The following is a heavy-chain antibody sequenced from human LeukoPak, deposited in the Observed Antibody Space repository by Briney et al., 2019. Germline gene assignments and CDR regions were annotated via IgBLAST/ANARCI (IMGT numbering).Heavy chain of an antibody. V-gene: IGHV1-69*06. J-gene: IGHJ5*02. D-gene: IGHD2-15*01. CDR2: IIPIFGTA. CDR3: ARLVGYPSTSLGYCSGGSCQSRYNWFDP. CDR1: GGTFSSYA. Sequence: ASVKVSCKASGGTFSSYAISWVRQAPGQGLEWMGGIIPIFGTANYAQKFQGRVTITADKSTSTAYMELSSLRSEDTAVYYCARLVGYPSTSLGYCSGGSCQSRYNWFDPWGQGTLVTVSS.